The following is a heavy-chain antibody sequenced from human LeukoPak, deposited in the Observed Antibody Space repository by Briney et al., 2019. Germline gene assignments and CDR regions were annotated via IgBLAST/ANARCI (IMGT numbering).Heavy chain of an antibody. CDR2: MYYSGST. Sequence: PSETLSLTCTVSGGSIISSDYHWGWVRQPPGKGLEWIGYMYYSGSTNYNPSLKSRVTISVDTSKNQFSLKLSSVTAADTAVYYCARDLYYDFWRAMDVWGQGTTVTVSS. CDR1: GGSIISSDYH. V-gene: IGHV4-61*08. CDR3: ARDLYYDFWRAMDV. D-gene: IGHD3-3*01. J-gene: IGHJ6*02.